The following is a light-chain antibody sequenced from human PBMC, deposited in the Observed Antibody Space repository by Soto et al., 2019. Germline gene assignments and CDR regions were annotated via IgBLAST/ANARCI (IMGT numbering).Light chain of an antibody. Sequence: QSLLTQPPSASVSPGQSVAISCTGTISDVGGYNYVSWYQQHPGKAPKLMIYEVNKRPSGVPDRFSGSKSGNTASLTVSGLQAEDEADYYCSSYAGSSNVFGTGTKVTVL. CDR1: ISDVGGYNY. J-gene: IGLJ1*01. CDR3: SSYAGSSNV. CDR2: EVN. V-gene: IGLV2-8*01.